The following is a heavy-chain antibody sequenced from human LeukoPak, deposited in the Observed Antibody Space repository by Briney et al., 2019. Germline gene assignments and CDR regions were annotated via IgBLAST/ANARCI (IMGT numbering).Heavy chain of an antibody. Sequence: GGSLRLSCAASGFTFSSYAMSWVRQAPGKGLEWVSAISGSGGSTYYADSVKGRFTISRDNSKNTLYLQMNSLRAVDTAVYYCAKHRGDSSGYYGDGAFDIWGQGTMVTVSS. J-gene: IGHJ3*02. CDR3: AKHRGDSSGYYGDGAFDI. D-gene: IGHD3-22*01. V-gene: IGHV3-23*01. CDR1: GFTFSSYA. CDR2: ISGSGGST.